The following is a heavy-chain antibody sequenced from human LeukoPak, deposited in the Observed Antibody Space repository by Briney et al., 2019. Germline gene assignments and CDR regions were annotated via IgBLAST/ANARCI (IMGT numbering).Heavy chain of an antibody. Sequence: GGSLRLSCAASGFTFSSYGMHWVRQAPGKGLEWVAVISYDGSNKYYADSVKGRFTISRDNSKNTLYLQMNSLRAEDTAVYYCAKGPGGGWYFDLWGRGTLVTVSS. D-gene: IGHD1-1*01. V-gene: IGHV3-30*18. CDR3: AKGPGGGWYFDL. CDR1: GFTFSSYG. CDR2: ISYDGSNK. J-gene: IGHJ2*01.